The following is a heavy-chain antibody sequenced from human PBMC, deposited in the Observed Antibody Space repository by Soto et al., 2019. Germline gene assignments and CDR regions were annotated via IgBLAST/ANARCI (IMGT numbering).Heavy chain of an antibody. Sequence: SETLSLTCTVSGGSISSSSYYWGWIRQPPGKVLDWFGSIYYSGSTFYNPSLKSRVTISVDTSKNQFSLKPSSVTAADTAVYYCARASGIVKTGLALMIDYWGQGTLVTVSS. CDR2: IYYSGST. D-gene: IGHD3-10*01. J-gene: IGHJ4*02. CDR3: ARASGIVKTGLALMIDY. V-gene: IGHV4-39*01. CDR1: GGSISSSSYY.